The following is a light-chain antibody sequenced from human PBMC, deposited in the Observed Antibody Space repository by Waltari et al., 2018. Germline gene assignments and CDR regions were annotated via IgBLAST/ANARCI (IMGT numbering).Light chain of an antibody. Sequence: QSALTQPASVSASLGQSITISCTGTSSDVATYNRVSWYQPYPGKAPELILSDVDNRPSGVSNRFSGSKSGNTASLTISGLQAEDEADYYCSSDTTNTRFFGGGTKLTVL. J-gene: IGLJ2*01. CDR2: DVD. CDR1: SSDVATYNR. V-gene: IGLV2-14*03. CDR3: SSDTTNTRF.